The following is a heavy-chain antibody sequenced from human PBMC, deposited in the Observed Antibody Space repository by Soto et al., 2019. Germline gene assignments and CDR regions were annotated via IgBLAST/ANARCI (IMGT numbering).Heavy chain of an antibody. D-gene: IGHD2-2*01. CDR1: GGSISSGGYS. Sequence: SETLSLTCAVSGGSISSGGYSWSWIRQPPGKGLEWIGYIYHSGSTYHNPSLKSRVTISVDRSKNQFSLKLSSVTAADTAVYYCARVPDRWGQGALVTVSS. CDR2: IYHSGST. V-gene: IGHV4-30-2*01. CDR3: ARVPDR. J-gene: IGHJ5*02.